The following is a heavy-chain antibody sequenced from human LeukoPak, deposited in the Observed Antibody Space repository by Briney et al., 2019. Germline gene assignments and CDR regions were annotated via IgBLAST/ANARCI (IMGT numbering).Heavy chain of an antibody. CDR3: ARDALVVESEGFDY. CDR1: GYSISSGYY. D-gene: IGHD2-15*01. J-gene: IGHJ4*02. V-gene: IGHV4-38-2*02. CDR2: IYHSGST. Sequence: PSETLSLTCTVSGYSISSGYYWGWIRQPPGKGLEWIGSIYHSGSTYYNPSLKSRVTISVDTSKNQFSLKLSSVTAADTAVYYCARDALVVESEGFDYWGQGTLVTVSS.